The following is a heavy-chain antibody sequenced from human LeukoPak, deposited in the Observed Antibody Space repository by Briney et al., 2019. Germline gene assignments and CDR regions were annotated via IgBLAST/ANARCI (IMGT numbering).Heavy chain of an antibody. D-gene: IGHD2/OR15-2a*01. Sequence: GGSLRLSCAAYGFTFSSYDMHWVRQATGKGLEWVSAIGTAGDTYYPGSVKGRFTISRENAKNSLYLQMNSLRAGDTAVYYCARGASRGTWGAFDIWGQGIMVTVSS. CDR2: IGTAGDT. CDR1: GFTFSSYD. J-gene: IGHJ3*02. CDR3: ARGASRGTWGAFDI. V-gene: IGHV3-13*01.